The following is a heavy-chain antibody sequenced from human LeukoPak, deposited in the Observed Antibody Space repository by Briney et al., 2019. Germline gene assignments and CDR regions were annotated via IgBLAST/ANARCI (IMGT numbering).Heavy chain of an antibody. V-gene: IGHV4-38-2*02. CDR1: GYSISSGYY. J-gene: IGHJ3*01. CDR2: IYHSGST. CDR3: ARRYYDSSGYYFEAFDV. D-gene: IGHD3-22*01. Sequence: PSETLSLTCTVSGYSISSGYYWGWIRQPPGKGLEWIGSIYHSGSTYYNPSLKSRVTISVDTSKNQFSLKLSSVTAADTAVYYCARRYYDSSGYYFEAFDVWGQGTMVTVSS.